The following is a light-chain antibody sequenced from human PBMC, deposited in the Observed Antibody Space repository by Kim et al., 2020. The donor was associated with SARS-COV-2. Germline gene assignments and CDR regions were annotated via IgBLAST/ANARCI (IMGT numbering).Light chain of an antibody. J-gene: IGKJ2*01. CDR3: QQYYSTPYT. CDR1: RSVLYSSNNKNY. V-gene: IGKV4-1*01. CDR2: WAS. Sequence: DIVMTQSPDSLVVSLGERATINCKSSRSVLYSSNNKNYLAWYQQKPGQSPKVLIYWASTRESGVPDRFSGSGSGTDFTLTINSLQAEDVAVYYCQQYYSTPYTFGQGTKLEI.